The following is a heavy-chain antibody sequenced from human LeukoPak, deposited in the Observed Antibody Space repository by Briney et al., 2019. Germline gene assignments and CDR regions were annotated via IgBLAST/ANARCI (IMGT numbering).Heavy chain of an antibody. CDR2: FDPEDGET. J-gene: IGHJ3*02. V-gene: IGHV1-24*01. CDR3: ATSMIVTAHHGGAFDI. CDR1: GYTLTELF. Sequence: ASVKVSCKVSGYTLTELFMHWVRQAPGKGLEWMGGFDPEDGETIYAQKFQGRVTMTEDTSTDTAYMELSSLRSEDTAVYYCATSMIVTAHHGGAFDIWGQGTMVTVSS. D-gene: IGHD3-22*01.